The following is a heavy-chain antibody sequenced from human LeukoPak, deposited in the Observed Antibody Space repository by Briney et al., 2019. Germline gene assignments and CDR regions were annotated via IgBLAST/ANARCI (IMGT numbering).Heavy chain of an antibody. Sequence: GGSLRLSCAASGFTFSSYAMSWVRQAPGKGLEWVSAISGSGGSTYYADSVKGRFTISGDNSKNTLYLQMNSLRAEDTAVYYCAKGRRHYYDSSGYAAVLQHWGQGTLVTVSS. CDR3: AKGRRHYYDSSGYAAVLQH. J-gene: IGHJ1*01. CDR2: ISGSGGST. D-gene: IGHD3-22*01. CDR1: GFTFSSYA. V-gene: IGHV3-23*01.